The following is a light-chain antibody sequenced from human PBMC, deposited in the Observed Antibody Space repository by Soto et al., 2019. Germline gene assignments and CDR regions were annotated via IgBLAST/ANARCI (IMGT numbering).Light chain of an antibody. CDR2: DVN. V-gene: IGLV2-11*01. Sequence: QSALTQPRSVSGSPGQSVTISCTGTSSDVGGYNYGSWYQQHPGKAPKVMIYDVNKRPSGVPDRFSGSKSGNTASLTISGLQTEDEADYYCCSYAGSPYVFGTGTKLTVL. CDR3: CSYAGSPYV. J-gene: IGLJ1*01. CDR1: SSDVGGYNY.